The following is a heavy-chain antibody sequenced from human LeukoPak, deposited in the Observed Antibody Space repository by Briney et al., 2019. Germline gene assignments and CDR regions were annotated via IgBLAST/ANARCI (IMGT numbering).Heavy chain of an antibody. V-gene: IGHV4-39*01. Sequence: SQTLSLTCTVSGGSISSGSYYWSWIRQPPGKGLEWIGSIYYSGSTYYNPSLKSRVTISVDTSKNQFSLKLSSVTAADTAVYYCARTFPYYDFWSGYLAFDYWGQGTLVTVSS. CDR3: ARTFPYYDFWSGYLAFDY. D-gene: IGHD3-3*01. J-gene: IGHJ4*02. CDR2: IYYSGST. CDR1: GGSISSGSYY.